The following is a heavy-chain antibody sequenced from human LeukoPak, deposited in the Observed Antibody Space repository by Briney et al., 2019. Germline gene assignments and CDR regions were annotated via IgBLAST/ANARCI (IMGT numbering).Heavy chain of an antibody. CDR2: ITSSSSYT. Sequence: GGSLRLSCAASAFTFSTYNMNWVRQAPGKGLEWVSSITSSSSYTFYADSVKGRFTISRDNAKNSLYLQMNSLRAEDTAVYYCAELGITMIGGVWGKRDHGHHLL. J-gene: IGHJ6*04. D-gene: IGHD3-10*02. V-gene: IGHV3-21*01. CDR3: AELGITMIGGV. CDR1: AFTFSTYN.